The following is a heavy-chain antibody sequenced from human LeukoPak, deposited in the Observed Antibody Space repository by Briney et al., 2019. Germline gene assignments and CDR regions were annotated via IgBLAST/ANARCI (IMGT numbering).Heavy chain of an antibody. CDR3: AKDRRGAMAVDYFDY. CDR1: GFTFSSYA. J-gene: IGHJ4*02. V-gene: IGHV3-23*01. CDR2: VSPSGDGT. D-gene: IGHD6-19*01. Sequence: GGSLRLSCAASGFTFSSYAMSWVRQAPGKGLEWVSAVSPSGDGTYYADSVKGRFTISRDNSKNTLYLHMNSLRPEDTAVYYCAKDRRGAMAVDYFDYWGQGILVTVSS.